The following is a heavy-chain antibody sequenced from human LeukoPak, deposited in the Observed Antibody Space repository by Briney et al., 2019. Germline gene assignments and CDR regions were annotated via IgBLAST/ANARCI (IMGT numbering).Heavy chain of an antibody. D-gene: IGHD1-26*01. Sequence: SETLSLTCTVSGGSIRNYYWNWIRQSAGKGLELSGRIHISGSTNSNPSLKSRVTMSVDTSKNQFSLRLSSVTAADTGVYYCARGAVGSNQHVALDIWGQGTMVIVSS. CDR2: IHISGST. V-gene: IGHV4-4*07. J-gene: IGHJ3*02. CDR1: GGSIRNYY. CDR3: ARGAVGSNQHVALDI.